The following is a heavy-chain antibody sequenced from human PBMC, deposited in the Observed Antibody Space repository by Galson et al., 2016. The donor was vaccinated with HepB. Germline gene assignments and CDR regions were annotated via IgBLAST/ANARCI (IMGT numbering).Heavy chain of an antibody. CDR1: GFTFSIHA. D-gene: IGHD6-19*01. CDR2: ISGRAGNT. CDR3: AKLIEVAGSFDD. Sequence: SLRLSCAASGFTFSIHAMCWVRQAPGTGLLWVSGISGRAGNTHNADSVKGRFTISRDNSKNTLYLQMKSLRADDTAVYYCAKLIEVAGSFDDWGQGTLVTVSA. J-gene: IGHJ4*02. V-gene: IGHV3-23*01.